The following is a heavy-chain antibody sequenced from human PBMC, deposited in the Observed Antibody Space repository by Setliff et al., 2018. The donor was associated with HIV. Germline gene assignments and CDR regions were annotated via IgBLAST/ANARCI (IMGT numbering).Heavy chain of an antibody. CDR3: ARPYSGRGGGAWFDP. Sequence: ASETLSLTCTVSGGSITRRTNNYWGWIRQPPGKGLEWIGSMIYGGDTFYNPSLKSRVTISVDTSKSQVSLGLISVTAADTSVYYCARPYSGRGGGAWFDPWGQGILVTVSS. D-gene: IGHD4-4*01. J-gene: IGHJ5*02. CDR1: GGSITRRTNNY. CDR2: MIYGGDT. V-gene: IGHV4-39*01.